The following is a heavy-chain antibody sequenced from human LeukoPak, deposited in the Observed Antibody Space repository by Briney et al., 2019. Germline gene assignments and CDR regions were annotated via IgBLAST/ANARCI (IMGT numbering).Heavy chain of an antibody. CDR3: ARGGSGTYYYFDY. CDR1: GFPVSSNY. D-gene: IGHD1-26*01. Sequence: PGGSVSHLRAASGFPVSSNYVSWVRQAPGKGLERVSVIYSGGSTYYADSVKGRFTISRHNSKNTLYLQMNSLRAEDTAVYYCARGGSGTYYYFDYWGQGTLVTVAS. V-gene: IGHV3-53*04. CDR2: IYSGGST. J-gene: IGHJ4*02.